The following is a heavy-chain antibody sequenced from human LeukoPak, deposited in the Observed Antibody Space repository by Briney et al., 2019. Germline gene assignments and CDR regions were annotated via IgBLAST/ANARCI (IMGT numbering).Heavy chain of an antibody. V-gene: IGHV4-38-2*02. CDR1: GYSISSGYY. D-gene: IGHD3-10*01. Sequence: SETLSLTCTVSGYSISSGYYWGWIRQPPGKGLEWIGSIYHSGSTYYNPSLKSRVTISVDTSKNQFSLKLSSVTAADTAVYYCARDTVRGVIIGWGQGTLVTVSS. J-gene: IGHJ4*02. CDR3: ARDTVRGVIIG. CDR2: IYHSGST.